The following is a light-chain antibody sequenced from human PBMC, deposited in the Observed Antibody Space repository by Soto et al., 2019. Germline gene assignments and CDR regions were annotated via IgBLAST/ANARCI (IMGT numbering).Light chain of an antibody. Sequence: VLTQTPATLSLSPGERATLWCRASQSVSSYLAWYQQKPGQPPRLLIYDVSTRATGIPARFSGSGSGTDFTLTISSLEPEDFAVYYCQQRYNSLTFGGGTKVDNK. CDR1: QSVSSY. J-gene: IGKJ4*01. CDR2: DVS. CDR3: QQRYNSLT. V-gene: IGKV3-11*01.